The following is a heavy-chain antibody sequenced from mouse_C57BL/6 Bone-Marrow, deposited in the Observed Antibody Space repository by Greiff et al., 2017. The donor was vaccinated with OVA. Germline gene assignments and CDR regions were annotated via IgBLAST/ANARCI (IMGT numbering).Heavy chain of an antibody. D-gene: IGHD1-1*01. V-gene: IGHV14-2*01. CDR3: ARSDTGAWFAY. Sequence: EVKLEESGAELVKPGASVKLSCTASGFNIKDYYMHWVKQRTEQGLEWIGRIDPEDGETKYAQKFQGKATITADTSSNTAYLQLSSLTSEDTAVYYCARSDTGAWFAYWGQGTLVTVSA. CDR2: IDPEDGET. J-gene: IGHJ3*01. CDR1: GFNIKDYY.